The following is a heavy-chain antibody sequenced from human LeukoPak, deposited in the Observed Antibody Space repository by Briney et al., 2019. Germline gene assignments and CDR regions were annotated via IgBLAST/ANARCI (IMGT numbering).Heavy chain of an antibody. CDR3: AREEWEFDY. J-gene: IGHJ4*02. V-gene: IGHV3-48*03. CDR1: GFTFSSYE. CDR2: ISGSGSTM. Sequence: RGSLTLSCAASGFTFSSYEMNWVRQAPGKGLEWVSYISGSGSTMYYADSVKGRFTISRDNAKNSLYLQMNSLRAEDTAVYYCAREEWEFDYWGQGTLVTASS. D-gene: IGHD1-26*01.